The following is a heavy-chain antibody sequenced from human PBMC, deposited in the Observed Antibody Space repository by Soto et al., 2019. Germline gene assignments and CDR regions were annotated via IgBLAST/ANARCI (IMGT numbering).Heavy chain of an antibody. CDR1: GGSVSSGSHY. CDR3: AGRSGEGWFDS. CDR2: IYDSGST. Sequence: QVQLQESGPGLVKPSETLSLSCSVSGGSVSSGSHYWSWIRQPPGKGLEWIGFIYDSGSTHYNPSLKSRVTISLNTSKNQFSLKLSSVTAADTAVYYCAGRSGEGWFDSWGQGTLVTVSS. V-gene: IGHV4-61*01. D-gene: IGHD2-15*01. J-gene: IGHJ5*01.